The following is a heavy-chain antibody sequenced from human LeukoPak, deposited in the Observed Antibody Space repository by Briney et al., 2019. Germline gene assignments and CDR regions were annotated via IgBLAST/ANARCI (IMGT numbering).Heavy chain of an antibody. CDR3: ARGCGADSWCFDY. D-gene: IGHD2-21*01. CDR2: INHSGST. CDR1: GGSFSGYY. Sequence: SETLSLTCAVYGGSFSGYYWSWIRQPPGKGLEWIGEINHSGSTNYNPSLKSRVTISVDTSKDQFSLKLSSVTAADTGVYYCARGCGADSWCFDYWGQGTLVTVSS. J-gene: IGHJ4*02. V-gene: IGHV4-34*01.